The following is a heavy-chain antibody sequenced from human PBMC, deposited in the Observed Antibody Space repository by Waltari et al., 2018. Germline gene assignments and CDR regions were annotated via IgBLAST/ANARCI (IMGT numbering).Heavy chain of an antibody. CDR2: IKRKTDGGKT. J-gene: IGHJ6*02. CDR1: GFTFSNDW. V-gene: IGHV3-15*01. CDR3: TTGVKGQRERRRIYYYYGMDV. Sequence: EVQLVESGGGLVKPGGSLRLSCAASGFTFSNDWMSWVRQDQGKGPEWVGRIKRKTDGGKTDYAATVKGRVTNSTDDSKNTLYLQMNRLKTEDTAVYYCTTGVKGQRERRRIYYYYGMDVWGQGTTVTVSS. D-gene: IGHD1-1*01.